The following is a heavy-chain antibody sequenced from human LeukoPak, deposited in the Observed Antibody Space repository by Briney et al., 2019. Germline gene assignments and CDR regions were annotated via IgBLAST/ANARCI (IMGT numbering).Heavy chain of an antibody. CDR3: ARGRITGTTEWFDP. CDR2: MNPNSGNT. D-gene: IGHD1-20*01. CDR1: GYTFTSYD. J-gene: IGHJ5*02. V-gene: IGHV1-8*01. Sequence: ASVKVSCKAAGYTFTSYDINWVRQATGQGLEWMGWMNPNSGNTGYAQKFQGRVTMTTYTSISTAYMELSSLRSEDTAVYYCARGRITGTTEWFDPWGEGNLVTVSS.